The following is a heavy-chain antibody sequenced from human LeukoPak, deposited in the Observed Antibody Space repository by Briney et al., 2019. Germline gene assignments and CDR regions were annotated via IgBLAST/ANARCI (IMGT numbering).Heavy chain of an antibody. V-gene: IGHV4-39*01. CDR3: ARNQWLAEGNAFDI. CDR1: GGSISSSSYY. CDR2: ICYSGST. J-gene: IGHJ3*02. D-gene: IGHD6-19*01. Sequence: SETLSLTCTVSGGSISSSSYYWGWIRQPPGKGLEWIGSICYSGSTYYNPSLKSRVTISVDTSKNQFSLKLSSVTAADTAVYYCARNQWLAEGNAFDIWGQGTMVTVSS.